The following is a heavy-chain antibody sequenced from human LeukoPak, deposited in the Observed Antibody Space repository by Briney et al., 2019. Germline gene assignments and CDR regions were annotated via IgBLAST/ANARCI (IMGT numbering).Heavy chain of an antibody. CDR1: GFTFSDYT. Sequence: AGRSLRLSCAASGFTFSDYTMHWVRQAPGKGLEWVAAISYDAARTFYPDSVRGRLTVSRDNSKNTVYLQLNSLTTDDTAVYYCARDYEWVQSLDCWGQGTLVTVSS. J-gene: IGHJ4*02. CDR3: ARDYEWVQSLDC. V-gene: IGHV3-30*04. CDR2: ISYDAART. D-gene: IGHD5-18*01.